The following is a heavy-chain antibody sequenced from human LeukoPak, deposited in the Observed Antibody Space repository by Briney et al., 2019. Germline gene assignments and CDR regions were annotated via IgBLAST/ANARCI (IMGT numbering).Heavy chain of an antibody. V-gene: IGHV1-2*02. J-gene: IGHJ4*02. CDR2: INPNSGGT. D-gene: IGHD6-13*01. CDR3: ARGRGQQLELADFDY. Sequence: ASVTVSCTASGYTFTGYYMHWVRQAPGQRLEWMGWINPNSGGTNYAQKFQGRVTMTRDTSISTAYMELSRLRSDDTAVYYCARGRGQQLELADFDYWGQGTLVTVSS. CDR1: GYTFTGYY.